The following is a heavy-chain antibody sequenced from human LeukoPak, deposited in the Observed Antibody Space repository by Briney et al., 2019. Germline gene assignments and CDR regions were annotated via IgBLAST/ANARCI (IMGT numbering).Heavy chain of an antibody. J-gene: IGHJ5*02. CDR3: ARFPGSTTGPQSNWFDP. CDR2: IYHSGST. V-gene: IGHV4-38-2*01. Sequence: SETLSLTCAVSGYSISSGYYWGWIRQPPGKGLEWIGSIYHSGSTYYNPSLKSRVTISVDTSKNQFSLKLSSVTAADTAVYYCARFPGSTTGPQSNWFDPWGQGTLVTVSS. D-gene: IGHD2-2*01. CDR1: GYSISSGYY.